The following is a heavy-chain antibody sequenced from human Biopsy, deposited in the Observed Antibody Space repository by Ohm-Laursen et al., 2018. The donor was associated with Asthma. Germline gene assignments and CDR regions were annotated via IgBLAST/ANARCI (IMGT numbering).Heavy chain of an antibody. V-gene: IGHV3-11*01. CDR2: ISSSGSTT. D-gene: IGHD5/OR15-5a*01. Sequence: SLGLSCAASGFSFSDYYMTRMRQAPGKGLEWVSSISSSGSTTYPAESVKGRFTISRDNAQKSLFLQMGSLRAEDTAIYYCARVFEGSEWGPFYHFGLDVWGQGTTVAVSS. J-gene: IGHJ6*02. CDR1: GFSFSDYY. CDR3: ARVFEGSEWGPFYHFGLDV.